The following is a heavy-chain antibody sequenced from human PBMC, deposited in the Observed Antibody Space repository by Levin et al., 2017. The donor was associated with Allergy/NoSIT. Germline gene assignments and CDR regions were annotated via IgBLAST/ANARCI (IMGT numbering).Heavy chain of an antibody. Sequence: PSETLSLTCTVSGGSINSYYWGWIRQPPGKGLEWIGYSYYTGITNYNPSLKSRVTISIDTSKNQFFLKLGSVTAADTAVYYCARPSGYCSGGKCDNWFDPWGQGTLVTVSS. J-gene: IGHJ5*02. V-gene: IGHV4-59*01. CDR1: GGSINSYY. CDR3: ARPSGYCSGGKCDNWFDP. D-gene: IGHD2-15*01. CDR2: SYYTGIT.